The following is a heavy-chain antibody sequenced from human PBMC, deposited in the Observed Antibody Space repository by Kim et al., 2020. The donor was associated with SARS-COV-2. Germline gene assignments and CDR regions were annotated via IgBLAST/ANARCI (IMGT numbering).Heavy chain of an antibody. V-gene: IGHV3-23*01. D-gene: IGHD3-10*01. J-gene: IGHJ6*02. CDR2: ISGSGGST. Sequence: GGSLRLSCAASGFTFSSYAMSWVRQAPGKGLEWVSAISGSGGSTYYADSVKGRFTISRDNSKNTLYLQMNSLRAEDTAVYYCAKEDDYGSGSYYRDYYYYGMDVWGQGTTVTVSS. CDR1: GFTFSSYA. CDR3: AKEDDYGSGSYYRDYYYYGMDV.